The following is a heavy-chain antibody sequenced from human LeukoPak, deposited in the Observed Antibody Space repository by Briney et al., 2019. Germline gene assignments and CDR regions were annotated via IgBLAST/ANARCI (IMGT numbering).Heavy chain of an antibody. J-gene: IGHJ4*02. CDR2: IKSKTDGGTT. CDR1: GFTFSNAW. Sequence: GGSLRLSCAASGFTFSNAWMSWVRQAPGKGLEWVGRIKSKTDGGTTDYAAPVKGRFTISRDDSKNTLYLQMNSLKTEDTAVYYCTTEKTYYDFWSGYYTGGFDYWGQGTLVTVSS. CDR3: TTEKTYYDFWSGYYTGGFDY. V-gene: IGHV3-15*01. D-gene: IGHD3-3*01.